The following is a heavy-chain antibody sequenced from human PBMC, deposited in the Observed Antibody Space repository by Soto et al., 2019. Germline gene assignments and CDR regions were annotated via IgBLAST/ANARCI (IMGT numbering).Heavy chain of an antibody. CDR2: ISAYNGNT. Sequence: QVQLVQSGAEVKKPGASVKVSCKASGYTFTSYGISWVRQAPGQGLEWMGWISAYNGNTNYAQKLQGRVTMTTDTSTSTAYMELRSLRSDDTAVYYCARGLNRSGYDSSRCSGWYRGDYWGQGTLVTVSS. CDR3: ARGLNRSGYDSSRCSGWYRGDY. D-gene: IGHD5-12*01. CDR1: GYTFTSYG. J-gene: IGHJ4*02. V-gene: IGHV1-18*01.